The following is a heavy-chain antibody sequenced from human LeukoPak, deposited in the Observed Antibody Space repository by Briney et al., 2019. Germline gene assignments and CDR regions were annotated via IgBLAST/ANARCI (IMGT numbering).Heavy chain of an antibody. CDR2: ISYDGSDK. V-gene: IGHV3-30*04. CDR3: ARRRFDY. Sequence: GGSLRLSCAASGFTFSSYAMHWVRQAPGKGLEWVAVISYDGSDKYYADSVKGRFTISRDNSKNTLYLQMNSLRAEDTAVYYCARRRFDYWGQGTLVTVSS. J-gene: IGHJ4*02. CDR1: GFTFSSYA.